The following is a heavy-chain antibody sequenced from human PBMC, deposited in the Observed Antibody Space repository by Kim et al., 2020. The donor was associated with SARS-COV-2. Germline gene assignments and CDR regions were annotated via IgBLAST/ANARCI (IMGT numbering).Heavy chain of an antibody. CDR1: GFTFSSYS. CDR2: ISSGNSYI. Sequence: GGSLRLSCAASGFTFSSYSMNWVRQAPGKGLEWVSYISSGNSYIYYADSVKGRFTISRDNAKNSLYLHLNSLRAEDTAVYYCARDGSEGYYLDYWGQGA. J-gene: IGHJ4*02. CDR3: ARDGSEGYYLDY. D-gene: IGHD6-19*01. V-gene: IGHV3-21*01.